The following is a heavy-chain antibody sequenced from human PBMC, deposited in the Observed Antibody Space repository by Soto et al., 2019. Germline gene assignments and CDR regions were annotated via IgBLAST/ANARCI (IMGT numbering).Heavy chain of an antibody. CDR2: IIPIFGTA. V-gene: IGHV1-69*01. D-gene: IGHD3-16*01. CDR1: GGTFSSYS. CDR3: ARDGGKHAWGIEY. J-gene: IGHJ4*02. Sequence: QVQLVQSGAEVKKPGSSVKVSCKASGGTFSSYSINWVRQAPGQGLEWMGEIIPIFGTANYALKSQGRVTITADESTSTAYMELSSLRSEDTAVYYCARDGGKHAWGIEYWGQGTLVTVSS.